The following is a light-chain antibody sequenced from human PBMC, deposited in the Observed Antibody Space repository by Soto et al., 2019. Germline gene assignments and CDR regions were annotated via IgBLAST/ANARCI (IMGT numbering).Light chain of an antibody. CDR3: AAWDGSLKGRV. CDR1: NSNIGSNT. V-gene: IGLV1-44*01. Sequence: QSVLTPAPSASGTPGQRVTISCSGSNSNIGSNTVSWYQQLPGTAPKVLIYNNDQRPSGVPDRLSGSKSGTSAALAIGGLQSEDEADYDCAAWDGSLKGRVFGGGTKLTVL. CDR2: NND. J-gene: IGLJ3*02.